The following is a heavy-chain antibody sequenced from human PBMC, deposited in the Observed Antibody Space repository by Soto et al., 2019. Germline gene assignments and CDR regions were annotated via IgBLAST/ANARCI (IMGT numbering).Heavy chain of an antibody. V-gene: IGHV3-23*01. CDR1: GFTFSSYA. CDR3: AKQQGPGTPYYYAMDV. D-gene: IGHD2-15*01. Sequence: EVQLLESGGGLVQPGGSLRLSCAASGFTFSSYAMTWVRQTPVKGLEWVSVIRGNGDTTYYADSVKGRFSISRDNTKNRLYLQMNSLRAEDTAVYFCAKQQGPGTPYYYAMDVWGQGTTVTVSS. CDR2: IRGNGDTT. J-gene: IGHJ6*02.